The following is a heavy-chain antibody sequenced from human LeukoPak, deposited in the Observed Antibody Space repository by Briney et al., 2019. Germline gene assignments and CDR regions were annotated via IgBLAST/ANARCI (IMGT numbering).Heavy chain of an antibody. CDR2: IIPILGIA. CDR3: ARDRAGQWELPHLFDS. Sequence: ASVKVSCKASGGTFSSYAINWVRQAPGQGLEWVGRIIPILGIADYAQKFQGRVTITADKSTNTAYMELSSLRSEDTAVYYCARDRAGQWELPHLFDSWGQGTLVTVSS. V-gene: IGHV1-69*04. D-gene: IGHD1-26*01. J-gene: IGHJ4*02. CDR1: GGTFSSYA.